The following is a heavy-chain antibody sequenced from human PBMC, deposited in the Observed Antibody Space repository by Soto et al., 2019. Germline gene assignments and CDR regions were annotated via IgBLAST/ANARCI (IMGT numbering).Heavy chain of an antibody. J-gene: IGHJ6*02. D-gene: IGHD2-15*01. CDR2: INHSGST. V-gene: IGHV4-34*01. CDR3: ARERVGVAATPFGYYYYYGMDV. CDR1: GGSFSGYY. Sequence: SETLSLTCAVYGGSFSGYYWSWIRQPPGKGLEWIGEINHSGSTNYNPSLKSRVTISVDTSKNQFSLKLSSVTAADTAVYYCARERVGVAATPFGYYYYYGMDVWGQGTTVT.